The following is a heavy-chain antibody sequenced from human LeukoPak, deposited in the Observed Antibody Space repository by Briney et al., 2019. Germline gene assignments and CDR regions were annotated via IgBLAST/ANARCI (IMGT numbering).Heavy chain of an antibody. D-gene: IGHD1-26*01. V-gene: IGHV3-66*01. J-gene: IGHJ3*02. Sequence: GGSLRLSCAASGFIFSSNYMSWVRQAPGKGLEWVSVIYSGRGTNYADSVKGRFTISRDNSKNTLYLQMNSLRAEDTAVYYCAAQWDGGAGAFDIWGQGTMVTVSS. CDR3: AAQWDGGAGAFDI. CDR1: GFIFSSNY. CDR2: IYSGRGT.